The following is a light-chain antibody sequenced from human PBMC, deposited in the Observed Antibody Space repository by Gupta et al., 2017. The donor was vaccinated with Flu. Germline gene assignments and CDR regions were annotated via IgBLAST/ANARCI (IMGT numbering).Light chain of an antibody. Sequence: PSSLSASVGDRVTITCGASQRISTFLNWYQQKPGKAPKLLIYGTSTLQCGDTSRFSGSRSETDFTLTISRLQPEDSAIYYCQQSDSTPLTFGRGTQVEIK. CDR1: QRISTF. V-gene: IGKV1-39*01. CDR3: QQSDSTPLT. J-gene: IGKJ4*01. CDR2: GTS.